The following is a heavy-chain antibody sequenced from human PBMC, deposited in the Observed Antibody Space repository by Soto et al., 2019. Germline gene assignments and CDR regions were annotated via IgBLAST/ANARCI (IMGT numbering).Heavy chain of an antibody. CDR1: GGSVSSGSYY. CDR3: ASSGLAVAPL. D-gene: IGHD6-19*01. CDR2: IYYTGRT. Sequence: QVQLQESGPGLVKPSETLSLTCTVSGGSVSSGSYYWSWIRQPPGKGLEWIGYIYYTGRTNYNTSLKSRVTISKDSSKNQLSLKLRSVTAADTAVYYCASSGLAVAPLWVQGNLVTVFS. J-gene: IGHJ4*02. V-gene: IGHV4-61*01.